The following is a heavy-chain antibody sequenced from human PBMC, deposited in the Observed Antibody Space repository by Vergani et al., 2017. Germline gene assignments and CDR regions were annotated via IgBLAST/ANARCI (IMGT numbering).Heavy chain of an antibody. D-gene: IGHD2/OR15-2a*01. J-gene: IGHJ4*02. CDR2: IRRRDQGETT. CDR3: TREYCNGPTCHAPDRHNDY. CDR1: GFSFGDYA. V-gene: IGHV3-49*04. Sequence: EVQLVESGGDLVQPGRSLRLSCTASGFSFGDYAMSWVRQAPGKGLEWVGFIRRRDQGETTEYGASVKGRFIISRDESKSIAYLQMHSLKTEDTAVYYCTREYCNGPTCHAPDRHNDYWGQGTLVTVSS.